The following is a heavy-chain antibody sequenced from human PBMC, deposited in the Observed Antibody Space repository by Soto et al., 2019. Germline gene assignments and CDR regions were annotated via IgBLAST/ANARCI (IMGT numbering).Heavy chain of an antibody. J-gene: IGHJ4*02. CDR2: IWYDGSNK. V-gene: IGHV3-33*01. Sequence: GGSLRLSCAASGFTFSSYGMHWVRQAPGKGLERVAVIWYDGSNKYYADSVKGRFTISRDNSKNTLYLQMNSLRAEDTAVYYCASSEIVGATHFDYWGQGTLVTVSS. CDR3: ASSEIVGATHFDY. D-gene: IGHD1-26*01. CDR1: GFTFSSYG.